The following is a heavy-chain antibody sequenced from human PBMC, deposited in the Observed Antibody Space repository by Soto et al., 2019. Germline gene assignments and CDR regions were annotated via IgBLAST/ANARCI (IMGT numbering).Heavy chain of an antibody. CDR1: GYTLTGYY. V-gene: IGHV1-2*02. D-gene: IGHD5-18*01. Sequence: QVQLVQSGAEVKKPGASVKVSCKASGYTLTGYYLHWVRQAPGQGLEWMGWINPDSGVTNYAQKFQGRATMTRDTSINTAYMELNRMRSADAAVYYCARQRYSYGDTRSSYYFDYWGQGTLLTVST. J-gene: IGHJ4*02. CDR2: INPDSGVT. CDR3: ARQRYSYGDTRSSYYFDY.